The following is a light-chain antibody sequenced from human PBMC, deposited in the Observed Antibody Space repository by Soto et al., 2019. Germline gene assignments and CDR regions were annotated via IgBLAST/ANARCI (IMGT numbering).Light chain of an antibody. CDR2: LGD. CDR3: AAWDDNLNAYV. CDR1: TSNIGTFY. Sequence: QPVLTQPPSASSTPGQTVTISCSGSTSNIGTFYVYWYQHLPGTAPKLLIYLGDQRASGVSDRFSGSKSGTSASLAINGLRSDDEADYYCAAWDDNLNAYVFGSGIKLTVL. V-gene: IGLV1-47*02. J-gene: IGLJ1*01.